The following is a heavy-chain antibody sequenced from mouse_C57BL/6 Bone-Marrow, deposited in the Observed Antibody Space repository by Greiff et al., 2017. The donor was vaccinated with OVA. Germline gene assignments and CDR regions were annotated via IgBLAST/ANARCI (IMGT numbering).Heavy chain of an antibody. J-gene: IGHJ1*03. V-gene: IGHV5-12*01. Sequence: EVQLVESGGGLVQPGGSLKLSCAASGFTFSDYYMYWVRQTPEKRLEWVAYISNGGGSTYYPDTVKGRFTISRDNAKNTLYLQMSLLKSEDTAMYYCARQNYSNSYWYFDVWGTGTTVTVSS. CDR3: ARQNYSNSYWYFDV. CDR2: ISNGGGST. D-gene: IGHD2-5*01. CDR1: GFTFSDYY.